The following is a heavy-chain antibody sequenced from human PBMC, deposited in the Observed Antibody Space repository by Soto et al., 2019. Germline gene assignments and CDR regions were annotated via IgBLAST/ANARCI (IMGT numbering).Heavy chain of an antibody. CDR2: IYSSGNT. CDR3: ARGQRFSDWFDP. J-gene: IGHJ5*02. CDR1: GGTISGYY. V-gene: IGHV4-4*07. Sequence: ETLSLTCSVSGGTISGYYWTWIRQPAGKGLEWIGRIYSSGNTKYNPSLQSRVTMSLDTSNNQFSLRLTSVTAADTAVYYCARGQRFSDWFDPWGQGTLVTVST. D-gene: IGHD3-3*01.